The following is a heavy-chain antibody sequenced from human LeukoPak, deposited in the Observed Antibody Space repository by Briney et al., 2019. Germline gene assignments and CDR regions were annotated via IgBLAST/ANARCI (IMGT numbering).Heavy chain of an antibody. CDR2: ISGSGGST. CDR3: SKGQGEGSSWQALDY. V-gene: IGHV3-23*01. D-gene: IGHD6-13*01. CDR1: GFTFSSYA. Sequence: PGGSLRLSCAVSGFTFSSYAMNWVRHAPGKGLEWVSAISGSGGSTYYADSVKGRFTISRDNSKNTLYLQMNSLRAEDTAVYYCSKGQGEGSSWQALDYWGQGTLVTVSS. J-gene: IGHJ4*02.